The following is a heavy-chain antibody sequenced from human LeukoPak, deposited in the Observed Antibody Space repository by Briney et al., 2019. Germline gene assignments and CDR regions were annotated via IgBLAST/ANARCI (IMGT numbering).Heavy chain of an antibody. D-gene: IGHD2-2*01. J-gene: IGHJ4*02. CDR1: GFTFSDYA. V-gene: IGHV3-23*01. CDR3: VKSSCRPTSCASDH. CDR2: LTTAGDST. Sequence: PGGSLRLSCAASGFTFSDYAMSWVRQAPGQGLEWLSGLTTAGDSTYYASSVKGRCTITRDNSRNTLFLPMNSLRAEDTAVYFCVKSSCRPTSCASDHWGQGTLVTVSS.